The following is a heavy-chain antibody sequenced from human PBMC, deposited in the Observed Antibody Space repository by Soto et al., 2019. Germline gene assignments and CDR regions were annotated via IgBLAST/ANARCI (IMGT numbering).Heavy chain of an antibody. CDR1: GYNFTSYG. CDR2: LSTYNGNT. V-gene: IGHV1-18*01. D-gene: IGHD5-18*01. J-gene: IGHJ4*02. CDR3: ASDYSYGMFGY. Sequence: QVQLVQSGAEVKKPGASVKVSCKASGYNFTSYGISWVRQAPGQGLEWMGWLSTYNGNTNSAQKLQGRVTMTTDTSTSIADRELRSRRSDDTAVYYCASDYSYGMFGYWGQGTLVTVSS.